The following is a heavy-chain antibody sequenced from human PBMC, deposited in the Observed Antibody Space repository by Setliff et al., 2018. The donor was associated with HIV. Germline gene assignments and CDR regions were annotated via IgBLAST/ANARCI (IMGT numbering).Heavy chain of an antibody. J-gene: IGHJ4*02. CDR2: MFRTGTS. D-gene: IGHD3-3*01. V-gene: IGHV4-39*07. Sequence: SETLSLTCAVSGYSITRTPYYWGWIRQPPGKGLEWIGTMFRTGTSYYNPSLKSRVTISVDTSKSQFSLKLNSVTAADTAVYYCARDQSDWFYWGQGTLVTVSS. CDR1: GYSITRTPYY. CDR3: ARDQSDWFY.